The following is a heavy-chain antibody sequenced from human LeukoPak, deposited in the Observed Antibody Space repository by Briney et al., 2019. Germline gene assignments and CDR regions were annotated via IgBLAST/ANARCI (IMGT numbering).Heavy chain of an antibody. CDR1: GFTFSSYA. J-gene: IGHJ4*02. D-gene: IGHD4-17*01. CDR2: ISYDGSNK. CDR3: ARETDYGAVGVFGY. V-gene: IGHV3-30*04. Sequence: GGSLRLSCAASGFTFSSYAMHWVRQAPGKGLEWVAVISYDGSNKYYADSVKGRFTISRDNSKNTLYLQMNSLRAEDTAVYYCARETDYGAVGVFGYWGQGTLVTVSS.